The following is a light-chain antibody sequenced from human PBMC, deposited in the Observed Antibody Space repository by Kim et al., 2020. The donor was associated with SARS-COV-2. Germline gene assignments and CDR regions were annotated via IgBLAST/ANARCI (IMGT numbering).Light chain of an antibody. J-gene: IGKJ1*01. CDR1: QSISSY. CDR3: QQSYSTTQT. CDR2: AAS. V-gene: IGKV1-39*01. Sequence: ASVGDRVTSTCRASQSISSYLDWYQQKPGKAPKLLIYAASSLQSGVPSRFSGSGSGTDFTLTISSLQPEEFATYYCQQSYSTTQTFGQGTKVDIK.